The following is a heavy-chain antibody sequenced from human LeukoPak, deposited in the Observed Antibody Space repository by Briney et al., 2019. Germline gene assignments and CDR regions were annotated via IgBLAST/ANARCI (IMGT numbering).Heavy chain of an antibody. V-gene: IGHV3-30*02. Sequence: GGSLRLSCAASGFTFSSYGMHWVRQAPGKGLEWVAFIRYDGSNKYYADSVKGRFTISRDNSKNTLYLQMNSLRAEDTAVYYCATERGGVVPAAPGRSDAFDIWGQGTMVTVSS. J-gene: IGHJ3*02. D-gene: IGHD2-2*01. CDR3: ATERGGVVPAAPGRSDAFDI. CDR2: IRYDGSNK. CDR1: GFTFSSYG.